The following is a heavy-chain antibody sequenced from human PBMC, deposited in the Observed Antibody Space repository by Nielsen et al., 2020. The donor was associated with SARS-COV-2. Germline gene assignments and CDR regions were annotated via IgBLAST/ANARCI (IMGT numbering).Heavy chain of an antibody. CDR2: IDPSDSYT. D-gene: IGHD3-16*01. CDR3: ARQGSGGDMNWFDP. J-gene: IGHJ5*02. CDR1: GYSFTSYW. Sequence: KVSYKGSGYSFTSYWISWVRQMPGKGLEWMGRIDPSDSYTNYSPSFQGHVTISADKSISTAYLQWSSLKASDTAMYYCARQGSGGDMNWFDPWGQGTLVTVSS. V-gene: IGHV5-10-1*01.